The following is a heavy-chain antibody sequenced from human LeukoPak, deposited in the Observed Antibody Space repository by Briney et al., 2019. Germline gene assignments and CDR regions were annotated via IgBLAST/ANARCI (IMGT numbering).Heavy chain of an antibody. CDR2: IRYDGSNK. CDR1: GFTFSSYG. Sequence: GGSLRLSCAASGFTFSSYGMHWVRQAPGKGLEWVAFIRYDGSNKYYADSVKGRFTISRDNSKNTLYLQMNSLRAEDTAVYYCAKDSLKYYDILTGYPPPNWFDPWGQGTLVTVSS. V-gene: IGHV3-30*02. D-gene: IGHD3-9*01. CDR3: AKDSLKYYDILTGYPPPNWFDP. J-gene: IGHJ5*02.